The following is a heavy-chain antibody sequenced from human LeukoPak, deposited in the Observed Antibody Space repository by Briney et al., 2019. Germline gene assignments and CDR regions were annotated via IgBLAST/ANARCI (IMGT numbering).Heavy chain of an antibody. V-gene: IGHV4-59*01. CDR1: GGSISSYY. CDR2: ICYSGST. J-gene: IGHJ4*02. D-gene: IGHD3-3*01. CDR3: ARGWGYYDFWSGYYGFDH. Sequence: PSETLSLTCTVSGGSISSYYWSWIRQPPGKGLEWIGYICYSGSTNYNPSLKSRVTISVDTSKNQFSLKLSSVTAADTAVYYCARGWGYYDFWSGYYGFDHWGQGTLVTVSS.